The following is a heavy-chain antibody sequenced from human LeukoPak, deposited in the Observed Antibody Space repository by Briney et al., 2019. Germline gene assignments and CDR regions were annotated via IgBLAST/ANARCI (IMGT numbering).Heavy chain of an antibody. Sequence: SGGSLRLSCAASGFTFRSYTMSWVRQAPGKGLEWVAVMAHDGSNIYYAGSVLGRFTISRDNSKDTLHLQMDSLRLEDTAVYYCARASDRMYDEFWEGYFSSFDFWGQGTLVTVSS. CDR1: GFTFRSYT. V-gene: IGHV3-30-3*01. CDR2: MAHDGSNI. J-gene: IGHJ4*02. D-gene: IGHD3-3*01. CDR3: ARASDRMYDEFWEGYFSSFDF.